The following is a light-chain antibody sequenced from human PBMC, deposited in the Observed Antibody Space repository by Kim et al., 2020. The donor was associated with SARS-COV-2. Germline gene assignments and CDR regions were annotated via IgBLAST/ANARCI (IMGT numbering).Light chain of an antibody. CDR2: YDS. CDR3: QVWDSSSDHVV. Sequence: PGKTARITCGGNNIGSKSVHWYQQKPGQAPVLVIYYDSDRPSGIPERFSGSNSGNTATLTISRVEAGDEADYYCQVWDSSSDHVVFGGGTQLTVL. CDR1: NIGSKS. J-gene: IGLJ2*01. V-gene: IGLV3-21*04.